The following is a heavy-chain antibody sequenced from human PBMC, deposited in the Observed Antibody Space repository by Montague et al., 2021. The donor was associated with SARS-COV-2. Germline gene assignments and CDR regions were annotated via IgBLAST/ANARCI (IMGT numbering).Heavy chain of an antibody. V-gene: IGHV4-34*04. J-gene: IGHJ6*03. D-gene: IGHD2-2*01. CDR1: GGSFSGYY. CDR3: ARARQDVVVPALGIGAYYYYYYMDV. Sequence: SETLSLTCAVYGGSFSGYYWSWIRQPPGKGLEWIWEINHSGSTNNNPSLKSRGTISVDTSKNQFSMKLSSVTAADTAVYYCARARQDVVVPALGIGAYYYYYYMDVWGKGTTVTVSS. CDR2: INHSGST.